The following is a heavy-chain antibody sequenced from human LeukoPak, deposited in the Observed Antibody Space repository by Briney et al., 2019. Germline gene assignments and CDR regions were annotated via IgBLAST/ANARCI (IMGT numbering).Heavy chain of an antibody. CDR2: IYLGGSDT. V-gene: IGHV5-51*01. CDR3: ARRGSYYDSSGYYYID. CDR1: GYSFTSYW. Sequence: GESLKISCKGSGYSFTSYWIGWVRPMPGKGLEWMGIIYLGGSDTTYSPSFQGQVTISADKSISTAYLQWSSLKASDTAMYYCARRGSYYDSSGYYYIDWGQGTLVTVSS. D-gene: IGHD3-22*01. J-gene: IGHJ4*02.